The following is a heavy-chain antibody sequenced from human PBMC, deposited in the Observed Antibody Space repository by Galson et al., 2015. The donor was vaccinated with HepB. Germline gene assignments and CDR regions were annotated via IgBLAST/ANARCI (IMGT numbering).Heavy chain of an antibody. J-gene: IGHJ4*02. Sequence: SVKVSCKASGYTFTSYPMNWVRQTPGQGLEWMGWINTNTGNPTYAQDFTGRFVFSLDTSVSTAYLQISTLKAEDTAVYYCARAQYHLDSWGQGTLVSVSS. D-gene: IGHD1-14*01. CDR2: INTNTGNP. CDR1: GYTFTSYP. CDR3: ARAQYHLDS. V-gene: IGHV7-4-1*02.